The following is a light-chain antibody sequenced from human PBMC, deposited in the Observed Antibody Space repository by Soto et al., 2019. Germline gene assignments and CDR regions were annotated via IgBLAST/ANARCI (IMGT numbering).Light chain of an antibody. Sequence: QSVLTQPPSVSAAPGQKVTISCSGSSSDLGNDYVSWYQQVPGTAPKLLIYDNNRRPSGIPDRFSGSKSGTSATLGITGLQAGDEADYYCGTWDSSLTAGVFCGGTKLTVL. V-gene: IGLV1-51*01. CDR3: GTWDSSLTAGV. CDR2: DNN. CDR1: SSDLGNDY. J-gene: IGLJ2*01.